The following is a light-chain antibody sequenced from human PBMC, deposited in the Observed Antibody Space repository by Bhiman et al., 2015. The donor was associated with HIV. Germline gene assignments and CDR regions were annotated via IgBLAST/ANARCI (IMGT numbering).Light chain of an antibody. J-gene: IGLJ1*01. CDR2: DVS. CDR1: NRDVGSFRF. Sequence: QSALTQPASVSGSPGQSVTISCTGTNRDVGSFRFVSWYQQHPGKAPNIVIYDVSKRPSGFLSRFSGSKSGNTASLTISGLQAEDEADYYCSSYTTTNTYVFGTGTKVTVL. V-gene: IGLV2-14*02. CDR3: SSYTTTNTYV.